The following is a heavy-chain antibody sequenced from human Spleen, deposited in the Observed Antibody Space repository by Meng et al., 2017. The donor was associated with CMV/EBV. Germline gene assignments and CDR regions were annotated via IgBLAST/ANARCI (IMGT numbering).Heavy chain of an antibody. CDR2: INPSGGST. D-gene: IGHD3-10*01. CDR3: ARDLITMVRGVIDYYYGMDV. J-gene: IGHJ6*02. CDR1: GYTFTSYY. V-gene: IGHV1-46*01. Sequence: ASVKVSCKASGYTFTSYYMHWVRQAPGQGLEWMGIINPSGGSTSYAQKFQGRVTMTRDTSTSTVYMELSSLRSEDTAVYYCARDLITMVRGVIDYYYGMDVWGQGTTVTVSS.